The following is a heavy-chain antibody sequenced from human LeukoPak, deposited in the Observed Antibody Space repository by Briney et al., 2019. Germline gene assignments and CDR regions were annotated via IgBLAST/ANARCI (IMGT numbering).Heavy chain of an antibody. CDR1: GGSFSGYY. CDR3: ARGPLARSLDY. J-gene: IGHJ4*02. CDR2: INHSGST. V-gene: IGHV4-34*01. Sequence: SETLSLTCAVYGGSFSGYYWSWIRQPPGKGLECIGEINHSGSTNYNPSLKSRVTISVDTSKNQFSLKLSSVTAADTAVYYCARGPLARSLDYWGQGTLVTVFS. D-gene: IGHD1-26*01.